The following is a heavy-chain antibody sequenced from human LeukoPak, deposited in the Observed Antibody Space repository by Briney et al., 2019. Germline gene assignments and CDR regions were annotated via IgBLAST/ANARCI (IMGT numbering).Heavy chain of an antibody. J-gene: IGHJ4*02. CDR3: AKDMSGGYEGGLAY. V-gene: IGHV3-43*02. CDR1: GFTFDDYA. D-gene: IGHD5-12*01. CDR2: ISGDGGRT. Sequence: PGGSLRLSCAASGFTFDDYAMHWGRQAPGNGLECFSLISGDGGRTYYADSVKGRFTISRDNSKNYLYLQMKSMRTEDTALYYCAKDMSGGYEGGLAYWGQGTLVTVSS.